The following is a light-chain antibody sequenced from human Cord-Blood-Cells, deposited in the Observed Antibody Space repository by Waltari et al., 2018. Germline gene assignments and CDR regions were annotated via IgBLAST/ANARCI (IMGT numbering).Light chain of an antibody. CDR3: QQSYSTPFT. Sequence: DIQMTQSPSSLSASVGDRVTITCRASQTIRSYLNWYQQKPGKAPKLLIYAASSLQSGVPSRFSGSGSGTDFTLTISSLQPEYFATYYCQQSYSTPFTFGPGTKVDIK. CDR1: QTIRSY. CDR2: AAS. J-gene: IGKJ3*01. V-gene: IGKV1-39*01.